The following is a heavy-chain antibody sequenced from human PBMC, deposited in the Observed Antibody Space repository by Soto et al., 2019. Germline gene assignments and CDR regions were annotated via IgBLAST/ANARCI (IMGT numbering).Heavy chain of an antibody. Sequence: ASVKVSCKASGDTFTSYAMHWVRQAPGQRLEWMGWINAGNGNTKYSQKFQGRVTITRDTSASTAYMELSSLRSEDTAVYYCARGEGSVASIAAAGTFSDAFDIWGQGTMVTVSS. J-gene: IGHJ3*02. V-gene: IGHV1-3*01. CDR2: INAGNGNT. D-gene: IGHD6-13*01. CDR3: ARGEGSVASIAAAGTFSDAFDI. CDR1: GDTFTSYA.